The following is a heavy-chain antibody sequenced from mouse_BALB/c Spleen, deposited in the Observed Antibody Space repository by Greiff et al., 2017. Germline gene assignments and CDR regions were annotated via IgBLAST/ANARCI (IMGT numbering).Heavy chain of an antibody. D-gene: IGHD2-1*01. V-gene: IGHV14-3*02. J-gene: IGHJ4*01. CDR2: IDPANGNT. CDR3: ARYYGNHYAMDY. Sequence: VHVKQSGAELVKPGASVKLSCTASGFNIKDTYMHWVKQRPEQGLEWIGRIDPANGNTKYDPKFQGKATITADTSSNTAYLQLSSLTSEDTAVYYCARYYGNHYAMDYWGQGTSVTVSS. CDR1: GFNIKDTY.